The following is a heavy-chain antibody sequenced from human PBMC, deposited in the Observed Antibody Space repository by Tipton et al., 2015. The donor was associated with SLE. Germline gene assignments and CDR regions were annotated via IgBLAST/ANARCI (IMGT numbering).Heavy chain of an antibody. CDR1: SGSITSHY. V-gene: IGHV4-59*11. CDR2: IYSSGIT. J-gene: IGHJ4*02. D-gene: IGHD3-10*01. Sequence: TLSLTCTVSSGSITSHYWSWIRQPPGKGLEWIGYIYSSGITNYNPSLKSRVTILIDTSKSQFSLHLNSVTPEDTAVYYCANGDGIGSYRLWGQGTLVTVSS. CDR3: ANGDGIGSYRL.